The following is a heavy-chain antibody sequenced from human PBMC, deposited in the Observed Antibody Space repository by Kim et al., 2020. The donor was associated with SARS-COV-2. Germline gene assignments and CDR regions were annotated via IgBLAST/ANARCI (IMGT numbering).Heavy chain of an antibody. J-gene: IGHJ3*02. Sequence: SETLSLTCTVSGGSVSSGSYYWSWIRQPPGKGLEWIAYIYYSGSTNYNPSLKSRVTISLDTSKNQFSLKLSSVTAADTAVYYCARDLEGASDAFDIWGQGTMVTVSS. CDR1: GGSVSSGSYY. V-gene: IGHV4-61*01. CDR3: ARDLEGASDAFDI. CDR2: IYYSGST.